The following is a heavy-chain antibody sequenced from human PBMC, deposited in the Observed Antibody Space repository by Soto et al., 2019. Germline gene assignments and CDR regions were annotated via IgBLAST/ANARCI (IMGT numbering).Heavy chain of an antibody. J-gene: IGHJ4*02. CDR3: ATAGWRISDY. Sequence: GGSLRLSCTVSGFAFRHNYLTWIRQAPGKGLEWLSYISTAGSPAYYADSVKGRFTISTDNARKSLYLQMNSLRPGDTGVYYCATAGWRISDYWGQGIVVTVSS. V-gene: IGHV3-11*04. CDR2: ISTAGSPA. CDR1: GFAFRHNY.